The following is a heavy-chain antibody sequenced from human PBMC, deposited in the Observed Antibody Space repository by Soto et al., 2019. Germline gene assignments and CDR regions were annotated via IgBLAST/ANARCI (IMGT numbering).Heavy chain of an antibody. CDR2: ISAHNGNT. J-gene: IGHJ4*02. V-gene: IGHV1-18*01. CDR3: ARGRYGDY. D-gene: IGHD1-1*01. Sequence: QVHLVQSGAEVKKPGASVKVSCKCSGYTFTSYGITWVRKAPGQGLEWMGWISAHNGNTDYAQKLQGRVTVTRDTSTSTAYMELRSLRSDDTAVYYCARGRYGDYWGQGALVTVSS. CDR1: GYTFTSYG.